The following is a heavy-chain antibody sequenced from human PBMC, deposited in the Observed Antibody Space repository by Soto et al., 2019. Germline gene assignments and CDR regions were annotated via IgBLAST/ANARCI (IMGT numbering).Heavy chain of an antibody. CDR1: GDSISISSYY. CDR3: AADGPKISFFRFGEF. D-gene: IGHD3-16*01. J-gene: IGHJ4*02. CDR2: ISNDGNNK. Sequence: LSLTCAVSGDSISISSYYWVWIRPPPGKGLEWVAHISNDGNNKYYADSVKGRFTISRDNFKNTLYLQMSSLRADDTAVFFCAADGPKISFFRFGEFWGKGTLDTVTP. V-gene: IGHV3-30*03.